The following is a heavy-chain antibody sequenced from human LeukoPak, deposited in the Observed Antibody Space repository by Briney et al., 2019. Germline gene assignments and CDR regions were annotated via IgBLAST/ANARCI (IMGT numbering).Heavy chain of an antibody. Sequence: PGGSLRLSCAASGFTFSSYGMHWVRQAPGQGLEWMGIINPSGGSTSYAQKFQGRVTMTRDTSTSTVYMELSSLRSEDTAVYYCATSLTALDDAFDIWGQGTMVTVSS. J-gene: IGHJ3*02. D-gene: IGHD1-20*01. CDR1: GFTFSSYG. V-gene: IGHV1-46*01. CDR3: ATSLTALDDAFDI. CDR2: INPSGGST.